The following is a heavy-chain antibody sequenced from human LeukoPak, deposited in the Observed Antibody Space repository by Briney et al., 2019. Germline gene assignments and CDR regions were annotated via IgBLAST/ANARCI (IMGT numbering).Heavy chain of an antibody. CDR3: ARSSWSYYYYYMDV. D-gene: IGHD6-13*01. CDR1: GGSISSYY. Sequence: PSETLSLTCTASGGSISSYYWSWIRQPAGKGLEWIGRIYTSGSTNYNPSLKSRVTMSVDTSKNQFSLKLSSVTAADTAVYYCARSSWSYYYYYMDVWGKGTTVTVSS. V-gene: IGHV4-4*07. J-gene: IGHJ6*03. CDR2: IYTSGST.